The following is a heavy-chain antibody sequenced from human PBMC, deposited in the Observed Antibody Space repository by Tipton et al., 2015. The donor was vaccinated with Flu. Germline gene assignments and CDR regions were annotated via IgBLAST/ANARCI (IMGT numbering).Heavy chain of an antibody. CDR1: EITFSKCW. CDR2: INSDGTTT. J-gene: IGHJ3*02. Sequence: SLRLSCAASEITFSKCWMHWVRQAPGKGLVWVSRINSDGTTTTYADYAKGRFTISRDNAKNTLYLQMSSLRAEDTAIYYCVRYYNGRDFLDGFDIWGQGTVVTVSS. V-gene: IGHV3-74*01. D-gene: IGHD3-22*01. CDR3: VRYYNGRDFLDGFDI.